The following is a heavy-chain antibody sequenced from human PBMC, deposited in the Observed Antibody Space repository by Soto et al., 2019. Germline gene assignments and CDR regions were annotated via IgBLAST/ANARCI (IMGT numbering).Heavy chain of an antibody. J-gene: IGHJ4*02. CDR1: GYTLTELS. V-gene: IGHV1-24*01. D-gene: IGHD3-22*01. Sequence: ASVKVSCKVSGYTLTELSMHWVRQAPGKGLEWMGGFDPEYGETIYAQKFQGRVTMTEDTSTDTAYMELSSLRSEDRAVYYCARYQGLDYYDSSGYFFFAVGGQGTLVTVSS. CDR3: ARYQGLDYYDSSGYFFFAV. CDR2: FDPEYGET.